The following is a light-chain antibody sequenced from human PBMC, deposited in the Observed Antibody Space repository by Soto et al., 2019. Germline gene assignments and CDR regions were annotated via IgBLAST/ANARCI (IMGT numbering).Light chain of an antibody. CDR3: SSYTSSSTPYV. CDR1: SSDVGGYNY. J-gene: IGLJ1*01. V-gene: IGLV2-14*01. Sequence: QPALTQPASVSGSPGQSITISCTGTSSDVGGYNYVSWYQQHPGKAPKLMIYKVSNRPSGVSNRFSGSKSGNTASLTISGLQAEDEADYYCSSYTSSSTPYVFGTGTKLTVL. CDR2: KVS.